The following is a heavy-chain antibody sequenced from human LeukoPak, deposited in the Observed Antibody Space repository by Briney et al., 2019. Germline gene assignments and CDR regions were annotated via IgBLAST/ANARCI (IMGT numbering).Heavy chain of an antibody. V-gene: IGHV4-38-2*01. CDR2: IYHTGSA. D-gene: IGHD2-2*01. CDR1: GYSFTSGHY. CDR3: ARYCTSTTCILRGFDY. Sequence: SETLSLTCSVSGYSFTSGHYWGWIRQPPGKGLEWIANIYHTGSAHHNPPLNSRFTISLDTSKNQFSLKLSSVTAADTAVYYCARYCTSTTCILRGFDYWGQGTLVTVSS. J-gene: IGHJ4*02.